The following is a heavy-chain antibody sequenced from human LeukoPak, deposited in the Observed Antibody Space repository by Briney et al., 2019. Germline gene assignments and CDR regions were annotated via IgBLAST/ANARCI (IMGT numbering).Heavy chain of an antibody. V-gene: IGHV4-4*07. J-gene: IGHJ4*02. Sequence: SETLSLTCTVSGGSISSYYWSWIRQPAGKGLECIGRIYTSGSTNYNPSLKSRVTMSVDTSKNQFSLKLSSVTAADTAVYYCAREVLRYYYDSSGYFDYWGQGTLVTVSS. CDR3: AREVLRYYYDSSGYFDY. CDR1: GGSISSYY. D-gene: IGHD3-22*01. CDR2: IYTSGST.